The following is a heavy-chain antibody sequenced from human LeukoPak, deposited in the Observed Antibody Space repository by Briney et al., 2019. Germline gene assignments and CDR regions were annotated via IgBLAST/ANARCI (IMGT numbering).Heavy chain of an antibody. CDR3: ARDSFSGSSLDY. CDR2: INWDGGST. V-gene: IGHV3-20*04. D-gene: IGHD1-26*01. CDR1: GFTFDEYG. Sequence: GGSLRLSCAASGFTFDEYGMSWARQAPGKGLEWVSSINWDGGSTAYADSVQGRFTISRDNAKNSLHLQMKSLRAEDTALYYCARDSFSGSSLDYWGQGTLVTVSS. J-gene: IGHJ4*02.